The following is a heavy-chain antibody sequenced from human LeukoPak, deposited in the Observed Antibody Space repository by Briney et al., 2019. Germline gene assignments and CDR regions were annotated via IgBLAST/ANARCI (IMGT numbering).Heavy chain of an antibody. CDR2: INLSAGST. Sequence: GASVKVSCKSSGYSFISHYMHWVRRAPGQGLEWMGIINLSAGSTSYAQKFEGRVTMTRDTPTSTVYMELSSLTSEDTAVYYCVRGIFDFDYWGQGTLVTVSS. CDR3: VRGIFDFDY. D-gene: IGHD3-3*01. CDR1: GYSFISHY. J-gene: IGHJ4*02. V-gene: IGHV1-46*01.